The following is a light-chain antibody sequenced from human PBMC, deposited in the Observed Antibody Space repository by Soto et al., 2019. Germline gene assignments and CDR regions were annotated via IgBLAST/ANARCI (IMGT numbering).Light chain of an antibody. V-gene: IGLV2-11*01. CDR2: DVN. CDR1: SSDVGGYNY. J-gene: IGLJ1*01. CDR3: CSYAGSYTLV. Sequence: QSALTQPRSVSGSPGQSVTISCTGTSSDVGGYNYVSWYQQHPGKAPKLMIYDVNKRPSGVPDRFSGSKSGNTASLTISGLPAEDEADYYCCSYAGSYTLVFGTGTKLTVL.